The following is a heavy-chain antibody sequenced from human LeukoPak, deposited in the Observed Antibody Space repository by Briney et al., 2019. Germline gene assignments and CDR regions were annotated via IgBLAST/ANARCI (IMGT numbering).Heavy chain of an antibody. CDR2: IYYSGST. V-gene: IGHV4-39*01. CDR3: ARQAGVYSSSWYYYYYGMDV. Sequence: SETLSLTCTVSGVSISSSSYYWGWIRQPPGKGLEWIGSIYYSGSTYYNPSLKSRVTISVDTSKNQFSLKLSSVTAADTAVYYCARQAGVYSSSWYYYYYGMDVWGQGTTVTVSS. CDR1: GVSISSSSYY. D-gene: IGHD6-13*01. J-gene: IGHJ6*02.